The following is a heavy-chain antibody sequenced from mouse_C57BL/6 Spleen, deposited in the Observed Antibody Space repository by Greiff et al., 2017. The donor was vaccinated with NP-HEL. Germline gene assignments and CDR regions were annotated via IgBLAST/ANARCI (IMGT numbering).Heavy chain of an antibody. CDR3: ARDTGAGSSLFDY. CDR1: GFTFSDYY. V-gene: IGHV5-16*01. J-gene: IGHJ2*01. CDR2: INYDGSST. D-gene: IGHD1-1*01. Sequence: DVQLVESEGGLVQPGSSMKLSCTASGFTFSDYYMAWVRQVPEKGLEWVANINYDGSSTYYLDSLKSRFIISRDNAKNILYLQMSSLKSEDTATYYCARDTGAGSSLFDYWGQGTTLTVSS.